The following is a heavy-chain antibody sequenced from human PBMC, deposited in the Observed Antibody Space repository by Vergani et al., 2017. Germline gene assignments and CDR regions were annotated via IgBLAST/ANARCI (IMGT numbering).Heavy chain of an antibody. CDR3: ARVLYRGNWFDP. V-gene: IGHV4-61*02. Sequence: QVQLQESGPGLLKPSQTLSLTCTVSGASVSRGTYYWTWIRQPAGKKLEWIVRMYTSGHTIYNPSPESRVTMSVDPSKNQFSLQLTSVTAADAAVCYCARVLYRGNWFDPWGQGTLVTVSS. J-gene: IGHJ5*02. CDR2: MYTSGHT. D-gene: IGHD1-14*01. CDR1: GASVSRGTYY.